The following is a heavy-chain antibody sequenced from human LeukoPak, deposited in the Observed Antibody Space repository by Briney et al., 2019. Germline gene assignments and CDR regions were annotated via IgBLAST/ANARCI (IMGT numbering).Heavy chain of an antibody. CDR2: ISSSSGYI. Sequence: PGGSLRLSCAASGFTFSNYSMNWVRQAPGKGLEWVSSISSSSGYIYYADSLKGRFTISRDNAKSSLYLQMNSLRAEDTAVYYCARAPTFSGWFDYWGQGTLVTVSS. D-gene: IGHD6-19*01. J-gene: IGHJ4*02. V-gene: IGHV3-21*01. CDR3: ARAPTFSGWFDY. CDR1: GFTFSNYS.